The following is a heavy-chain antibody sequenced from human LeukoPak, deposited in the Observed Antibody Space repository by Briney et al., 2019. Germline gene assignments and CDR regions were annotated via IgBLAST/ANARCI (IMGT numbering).Heavy chain of an antibody. V-gene: IGHV3-21*04. CDR3: ATDGAGFDT. Sequence: AGGSLRLSCAASGFTFSSYSMNWVRQAPGKGLEWVSSISSSSSYIYYADSVKGRFTISRDNAKKSLYLEMNNLRAEDTAVYYCATDGAGFDTWGQGVLVNVSS. CDR1: GFTFSSYS. CDR2: ISSSSSYI. J-gene: IGHJ5*02.